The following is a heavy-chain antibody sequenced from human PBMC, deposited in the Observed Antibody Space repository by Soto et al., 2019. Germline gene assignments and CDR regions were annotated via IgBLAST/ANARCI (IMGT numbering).Heavy chain of an antibody. CDR3: AKHRSDAFDI. V-gene: IGHV4-39*01. Sequence: SETLSLTCNVSDGSISSSSYYWGWIRQPPGKGPEWIGSMLYTGSTYYNPSLMSRVSISVDTSKNFFSLRLNSVTAADTAVYYCAKHRSDAFDIWGQGTMVTVSS. CDR1: DGSISSSSYY. CDR2: MLYTGST. J-gene: IGHJ3*02.